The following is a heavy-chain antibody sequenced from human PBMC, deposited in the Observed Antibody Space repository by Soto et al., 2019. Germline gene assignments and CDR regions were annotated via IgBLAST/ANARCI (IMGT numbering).Heavy chain of an antibody. CDR1: SGSISSSSYY. V-gene: IGHV4-39*01. D-gene: IGHD6-19*01. Sequence: SETLSLTCTVSSGSISSSSYYWGWIRQPPGKGLEWIGSIYYSGSTYYNPSLKSRVTISVDTSKNQFSLKLSSVTAADTAVYYCARQMAGERRYYFDYWGQGTLVTVSS. CDR3: ARQMAGERRYYFDY. J-gene: IGHJ4*02. CDR2: IYYSGST.